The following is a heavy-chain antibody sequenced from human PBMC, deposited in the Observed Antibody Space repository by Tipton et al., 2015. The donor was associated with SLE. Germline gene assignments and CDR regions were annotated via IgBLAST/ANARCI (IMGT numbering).Heavy chain of an antibody. CDR1: GGSISSHY. D-gene: IGHD3-10*01. J-gene: IGHJ4*02. CDR3: ARLGGSGSFDY. V-gene: IGHV4-59*11. CDR2: IYHSGST. Sequence: TLSLTCTVSGGSISSHYWSWIRQPPGKGLEWIGEIYHSGSTNYNPSLKSRVTISVDKSKNQFSLKLSSVTAADTAVYYCARLGGSGSFDYWGQGTLVTVSS.